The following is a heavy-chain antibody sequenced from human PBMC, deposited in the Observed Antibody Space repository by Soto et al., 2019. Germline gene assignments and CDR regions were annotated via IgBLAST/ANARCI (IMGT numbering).Heavy chain of an antibody. CDR2: LTHDGSRD. D-gene: IGHD2-21*01. CDR1: GFTVTTYG. V-gene: IGHV3-30*03. J-gene: IGHJ4*02. CDR3: ASIADY. Sequence: QVQLVESGGGVVQPGRSLRLSCAAAGFTVTTYGMQWVRKAPGKGLEWLARLTHDGSRDFYSDSVKGRFTISRDTSKKTLYLQMNSLRPEDKAVYYCASIADYWGQGTLVTVSS.